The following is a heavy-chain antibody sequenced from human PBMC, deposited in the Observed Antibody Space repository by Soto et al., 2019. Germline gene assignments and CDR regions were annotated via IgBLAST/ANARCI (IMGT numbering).Heavy chain of an antibody. CDR1: GFTFSSYA. CDR3: ARLGSWGSFYYYGMDV. Sequence: GGSLRLACAASGFTFSSYAMSWVRQAPGKGLEWVSAISGSGGSTYYADAVKGRFTISRDNSKNTLYLQMNSLRAEDTAVYYCARLGSWGSFYYYGMDVWGQGTTVTVSS. CDR2: ISGSGGST. J-gene: IGHJ6*02. V-gene: IGHV3-23*01. D-gene: IGHD7-27*01.